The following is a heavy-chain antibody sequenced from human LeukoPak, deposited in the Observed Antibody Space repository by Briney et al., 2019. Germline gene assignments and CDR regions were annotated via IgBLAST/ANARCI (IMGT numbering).Heavy chain of an antibody. CDR3: ARVSPSYYYDSTYYFDY. Sequence: SETLSLTCTVSGGSISSGGYYWSWIRQHPGKGLEWIGYIYYSGSTYYNSSLKSRVTISVDTSKNQFSLKLSSVTAADTAVYYCARVSPSYYYDSTYYFDYWGQGTLVTVSS. J-gene: IGHJ4*02. CDR2: IYYSGST. V-gene: IGHV4-31*03. D-gene: IGHD3-22*01. CDR1: GGSISSGGYY.